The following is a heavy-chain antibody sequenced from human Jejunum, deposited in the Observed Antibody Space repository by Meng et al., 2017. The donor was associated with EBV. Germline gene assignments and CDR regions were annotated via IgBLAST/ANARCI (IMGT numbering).Heavy chain of an antibody. V-gene: IGHV4-4*02. CDR2: IHQVGST. D-gene: IGHD1-14*01. Sequence: QVQLRAWGPGLAKPSGPLSLPWAVSTDFISSYGWWSWLRQPPGKGLEWLGEIHQVGSTYYNPSLKSRVTISIDTSKRQFSLRLNSMTAADTAVYYCARASSERLLDYWGQGTLVTVSS. CDR3: ARASSERLLDY. CDR1: TDFISSYGW. J-gene: IGHJ4*02.